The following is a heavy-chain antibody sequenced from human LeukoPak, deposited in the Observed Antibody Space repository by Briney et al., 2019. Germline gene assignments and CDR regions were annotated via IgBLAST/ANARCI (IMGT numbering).Heavy chain of an antibody. V-gene: IGHV3-66*01. CDR2: IYSGGTT. CDR3: ARTDTSSWYGLDY. CDR1: GFTVSSNY. D-gene: IGHD6-13*01. Sequence: PGGSLRLSCAASGFTVSSNYMSWVRQAPGKGLEWVSVIYSGGTTYYADSVKGRFTISRDTSKNTLYPQMNSLRAEDTAMYYCARTDTSSWYGLDYWGQGTLVTVSS. J-gene: IGHJ4*02.